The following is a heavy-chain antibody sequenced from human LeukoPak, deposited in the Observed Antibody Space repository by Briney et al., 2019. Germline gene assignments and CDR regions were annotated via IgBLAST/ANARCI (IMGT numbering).Heavy chain of an antibody. J-gene: IGHJ4*01. D-gene: IGHD5-12*01. CDR2: ISWNSGSI. CDR1: GFTFDDYA. CDR3: AKDRGGRLRPVGFDY. Sequence: GRSLRLSCAASGFTFDDYAMHWVRQAPGKGLEWVSGISWNSGSIGYADSVKGRFTISRDNAKNSLYLQMNSLRAEDTALYYCAKDRGGRLRPVGFDYWGHGTLVTVSS. V-gene: IGHV3-9*01.